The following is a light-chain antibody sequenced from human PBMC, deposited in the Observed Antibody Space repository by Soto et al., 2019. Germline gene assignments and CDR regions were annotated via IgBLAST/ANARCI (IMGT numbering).Light chain of an antibody. CDR1: QDIRNW. J-gene: IGKJ5*01. CDR2: AAS. V-gene: IGKV1-12*01. CDR3: LQANTFPLS. Sequence: IQMTQSPSSVSASVGDRVTITCRASQDIRNWLAWYQQKPGKAPKLLIYAASSLESGVPLRFSGSGSGTDFTLTIYNLQPEDFATYFCLQANTFPLSFGQGTRLEIK.